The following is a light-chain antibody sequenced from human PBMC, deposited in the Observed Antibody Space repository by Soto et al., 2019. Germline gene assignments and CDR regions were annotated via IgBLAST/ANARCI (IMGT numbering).Light chain of an antibody. CDR3: QQYNNWPPLT. Sequence: EIVMTQSPATLSVSAGERVTLSCRASQGVSSNLARYPQKPGQAPRLLIHGASTRATGTPARFSGSGSGTDFTLTISSLQSEDFAVYDCQQYNNWPPLTFGGGTKVEIK. J-gene: IGKJ4*01. CDR1: QGVSSN. CDR2: GAS. V-gene: IGKV3D-15*01.